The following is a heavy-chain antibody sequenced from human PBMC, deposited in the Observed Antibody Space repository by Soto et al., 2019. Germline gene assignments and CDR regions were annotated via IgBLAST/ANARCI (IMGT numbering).Heavy chain of an antibody. CDR3: ARDKRITIFGVVIEGDPTDYYGMDV. CDR1: GGSIRSGDYY. J-gene: IGHJ6*02. V-gene: IGHV4-30-4*01. D-gene: IGHD3-3*01. Sequence: SETLSLTCTVSGGSIRSGDYYWSWIRQPPGKGLEWIGYIYYSGSTYYNPSLKSRVTISVDTSKNQFPLKLSSVTAADTAVYYCARDKRITIFGVVIEGDPTDYYGMDVWGQGTTVTVSS. CDR2: IYYSGST.